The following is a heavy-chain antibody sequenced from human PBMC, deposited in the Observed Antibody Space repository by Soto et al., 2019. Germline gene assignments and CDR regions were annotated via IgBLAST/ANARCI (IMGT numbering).Heavy chain of an antibody. D-gene: IGHD6-13*01. Sequence: ASVKVSCKASGYTFTSYAMHWVRQAPGQRLEWMGWINAGNGNTKYSQKFQGRVTITRDTSASTAYMELSSLRSEDSAVYYCARAPSWYNFDYWGQGTLVTVSS. CDR3: ARAPSWYNFDY. CDR1: GYTFTSYA. V-gene: IGHV1-3*01. CDR2: INAGNGNT. J-gene: IGHJ4*02.